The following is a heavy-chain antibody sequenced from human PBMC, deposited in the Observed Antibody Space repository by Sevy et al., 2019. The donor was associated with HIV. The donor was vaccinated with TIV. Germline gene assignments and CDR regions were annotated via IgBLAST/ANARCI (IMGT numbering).Heavy chain of an antibody. CDR1: GFTFSTYS. CDR2: ISSSGSYI. CDR3: ARERPYDGYNLYVFDY. D-gene: IGHD5-12*01. Sequence: GGSLRLSCAASGFTFSTYSMNWVRQAPGKGLEWVSSISSSGSYIYSADSLKGRFTISRDNAKNSLYLQMNSLRAEDTAVYFCARERPYDGYNLYVFDYWGQGTLVTVSS. V-gene: IGHV3-21*01. J-gene: IGHJ4*02.